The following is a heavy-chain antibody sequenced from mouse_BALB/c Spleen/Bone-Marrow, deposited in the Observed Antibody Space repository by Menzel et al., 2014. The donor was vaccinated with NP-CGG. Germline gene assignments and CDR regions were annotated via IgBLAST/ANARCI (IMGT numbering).Heavy chain of an antibody. CDR3: ARSNYPYAMDY. CDR1: GYTFTNYW. V-gene: IGHV1-87*01. CDR2: IYPGDGDT. J-gene: IGHJ4*01. D-gene: IGHD2-5*01. Sequence: VKLMESGAELARPGTSVKLSCKTSGYTFTNYWMQWIKQRPGQGLEWIGTIYPGDGDTRYTQKFKGKATLTADKSSSTAYMQLSSLASEGSAVYYCARSNYPYAMDYWGRGTSVTVSS.